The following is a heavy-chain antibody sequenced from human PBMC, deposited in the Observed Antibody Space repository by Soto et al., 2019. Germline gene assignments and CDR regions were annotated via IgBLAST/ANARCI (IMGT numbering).Heavy chain of an antibody. D-gene: IGHD2-2*01. V-gene: IGHV4-31*03. Sequence: SETLSLTCTVSGGSISSGGYYWSWIRQHPGKGLEWIGYIYYSGSTYYNPSLKSRVTISVDTSKNQFSLKLSSVTAADTAVYYCARDFLGYCSSTSCPPYYYYGMDVWGQGTTVTVS. CDR3: ARDFLGYCSSTSCPPYYYYGMDV. CDR2: IYYSGST. J-gene: IGHJ6*02. CDR1: GGSISSGGYY.